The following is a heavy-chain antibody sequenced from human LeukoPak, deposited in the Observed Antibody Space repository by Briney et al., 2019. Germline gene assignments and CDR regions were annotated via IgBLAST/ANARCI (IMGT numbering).Heavy chain of an antibody. CDR1: GFTFSSYG. J-gene: IGHJ4*02. V-gene: IGHV3-30*18. CDR3: AKGPLGYYDSSGYYPYYFDY. D-gene: IGHD3-22*01. Sequence: GGSLRLSCAASGFTFSSYGMHWVRQAPGKAREWVEVISYDGSNKYYADSVKGRFTISRDNSKNTLYLQMNSLRAEDTAVYYCAKGPLGYYDSSGYYPYYFDYWGQGTLVTVSS. CDR2: ISYDGSNK.